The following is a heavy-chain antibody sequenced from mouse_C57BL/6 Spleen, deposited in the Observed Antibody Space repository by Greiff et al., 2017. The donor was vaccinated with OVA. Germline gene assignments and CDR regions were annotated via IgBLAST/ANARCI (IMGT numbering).Heavy chain of an antibody. CDR2: ISYDGSN. Sequence: EVQLVESGPGLVKPSQSLSLTCSVTGYSITSGYYWNWIRQFPGNKLEWMGYISYDGSNNYNPSLKNRISITRDTSKNQFFLKLNSVTTEDTATYYCARGREIYYDYFDYWGQGTTLTVSS. J-gene: IGHJ2*01. D-gene: IGHD2-1*01. CDR1: GYSITSGYY. V-gene: IGHV3-6*01. CDR3: ARGREIYYDYFDY.